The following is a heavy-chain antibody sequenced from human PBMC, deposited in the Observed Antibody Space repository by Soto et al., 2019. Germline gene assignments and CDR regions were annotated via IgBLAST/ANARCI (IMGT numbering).Heavy chain of an antibody. D-gene: IGHD6-13*01. Sequence: PGGSLRLSCAASGFTFSSYGMHWVRQAPGKGLEWVAVIWYDGSNKYYADSVKGRFTISRDNSKNTLYLQMNSLRAEDTAVYYCARDRVAAAGPIFYWGQGTLVTVSS. V-gene: IGHV3-33*01. CDR3: ARDRVAAAGPIFY. CDR1: GFTFSSYG. J-gene: IGHJ4*02. CDR2: IWYDGSNK.